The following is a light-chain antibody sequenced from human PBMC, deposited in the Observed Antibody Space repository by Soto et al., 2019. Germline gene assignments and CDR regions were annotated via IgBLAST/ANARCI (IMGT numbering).Light chain of an antibody. Sequence: QSVLTQPPSASGTPGQRVTISCSGSNSNIGSNPVHWYQQFPGTAPKVLIYSNYQRPSGVPDRFSGSKSGTSASLAISGLQSEDEADYYCSSYTNRITIVFGSGTKVTVL. CDR2: SNY. CDR3: SSYTNRITIV. CDR1: NSNIGSNP. J-gene: IGLJ1*01. V-gene: IGLV1-44*01.